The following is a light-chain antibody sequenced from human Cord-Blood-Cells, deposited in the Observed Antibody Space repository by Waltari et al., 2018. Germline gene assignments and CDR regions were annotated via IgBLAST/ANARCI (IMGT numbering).Light chain of an antibody. CDR2: KAS. Sequence: QMTQSPSTLSASVGDRVTITCRASQSISSWLAWYQQKPGKAPKLLIYKASSLESGVPSRFSGSGSGTEFTLTISSLQPDDFATYYCQQYNSYPLTFDGGTKVEIK. J-gene: IGKJ4*01. CDR1: QSISSW. CDR3: QQYNSYPLT. V-gene: IGKV1-5*03.